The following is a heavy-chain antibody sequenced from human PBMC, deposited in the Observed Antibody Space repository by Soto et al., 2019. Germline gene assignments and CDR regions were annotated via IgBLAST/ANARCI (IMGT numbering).Heavy chain of an antibody. V-gene: IGHV3-48*04. Sequence: EVHLVESGGGLVRPGGSLRLSCAASGFTFSSYSMNWVRQAPGKGLEWVSYISSSSSTIYYADSVKGRFTISRDNAKNSLFLLMNNLRAEDTAVYYCAGGGSCSTTSCTWRSWFDPWGQGTLVTVSP. CDR3: AGGGSCSTTSCTWRSWFDP. J-gene: IGHJ5*02. CDR2: ISSSSSTI. D-gene: IGHD2-2*01. CDR1: GFTFSSYS.